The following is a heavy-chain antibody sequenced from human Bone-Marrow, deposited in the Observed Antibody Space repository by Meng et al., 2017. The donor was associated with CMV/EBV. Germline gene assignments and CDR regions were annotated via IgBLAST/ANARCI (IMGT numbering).Heavy chain of an antibody. CDR1: GFTFSSYS. CDR3: ARDRTGTFED. D-gene: IGHD1-1*01. CDR2: ISSSSSYI. Sequence: ETLSLTCAASGFTFSSYSMNWVRQAPGKGLEWVSSISSSSSYIYYADSVKGRFTISRDNAKNSLYLQMNSLRAEDTAVYYCARDRTGTFEDWGQGTLVTVSS. V-gene: IGHV3-21*01. J-gene: IGHJ4*02.